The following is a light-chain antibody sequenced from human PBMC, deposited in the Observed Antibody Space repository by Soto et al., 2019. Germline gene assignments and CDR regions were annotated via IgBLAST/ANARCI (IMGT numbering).Light chain of an antibody. J-gene: IGKJ2*01. CDR1: QTIANF. CDR2: AAS. CDR3: QQSYSALMYT. Sequence: DIQMTQSPSSLSASVGDRVTITCRASQTIANFLNWYQQKPGKAPKLLIYAASTLESGVPSRFSASGSGTDFTLTINTLQPEDFATYYCQQSYSALMYTFGQGTKVEIK. V-gene: IGKV1-39*01.